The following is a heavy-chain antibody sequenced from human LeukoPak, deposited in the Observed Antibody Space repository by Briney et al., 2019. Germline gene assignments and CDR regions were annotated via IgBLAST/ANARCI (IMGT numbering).Heavy chain of an antibody. D-gene: IGHD3-16*01. Sequence: NPSETLSLTCTVSGGSMSDYYWSFIRQPAGKGLEWIGRIHTSGTTYFNPSLKSRVTMSVDTSKNQFSLRLTSMTAADTAVYFCARGDYYDGGGINWFDTWGQGTLVTVSS. CDR3: ARGDYYDGGGINWFDT. V-gene: IGHV4-4*07. CDR1: GGSMSDYY. CDR2: IHTSGTT. J-gene: IGHJ5*02.